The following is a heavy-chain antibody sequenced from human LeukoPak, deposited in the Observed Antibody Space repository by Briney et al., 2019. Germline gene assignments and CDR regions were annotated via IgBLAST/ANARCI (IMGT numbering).Heavy chain of an antibody. V-gene: IGHV4-4*07. CDR3: ARGSYDSSGYYYVESD. CDR1: GGSISSYY. D-gene: IGHD3-22*01. CDR2: IYTSGST. Sequence: SETLSLTCIVSGGSISSYYWSWIRQPAGKGLEWIGRIYTSGSTNYNPSLKSRVTMSVDTSKNQFSLKLSSVTAADTAVYYCARGSYDSSGYYYVESDWGQGTLVTVSS. J-gene: IGHJ4*02.